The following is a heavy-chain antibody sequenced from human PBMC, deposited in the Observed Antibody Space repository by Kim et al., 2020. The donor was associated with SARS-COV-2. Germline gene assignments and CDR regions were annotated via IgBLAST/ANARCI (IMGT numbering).Heavy chain of an antibody. CDR3: VKEVLLLPITEATQLDY. CDR2: TSGSGSNT. CDR1: GFTFATYP. Sequence: GGSLRLSCAASGFTFATYPMSWVRQAPGKGLEWLSATSGSGSNTYYAGSVRGRFTISRDNARDTVYLQINSLRVEETAIYYCVKEVLLLPITEATQLDY. J-gene: IGHJ4*01. D-gene: IGHD1-20*01. V-gene: IGHV3-23*01.